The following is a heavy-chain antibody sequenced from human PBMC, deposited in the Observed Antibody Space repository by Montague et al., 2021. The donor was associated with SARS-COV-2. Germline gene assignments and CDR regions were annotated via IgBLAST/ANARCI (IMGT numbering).Heavy chain of an antibody. CDR3: ARGRGFDWLGLDAYYFDY. CDR1: GASMSSDY. Sequence: SETLSLTCTVSGASMSSDYWTWIRQPPGKGLEWIGCTHYSGSTDYNPSLKSRVTISVDTSRTQFSLRLTSMSAADTAVYYCARGRGFDWLGLDAYYFDYWDQGALAAVSS. V-gene: IGHV4-59*01. J-gene: IGHJ4*02. CDR2: THYSGST. D-gene: IGHD3-9*01.